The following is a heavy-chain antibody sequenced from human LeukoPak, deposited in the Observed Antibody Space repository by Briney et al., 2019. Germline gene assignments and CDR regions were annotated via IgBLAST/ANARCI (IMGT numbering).Heavy chain of an antibody. CDR2: IIPIFGTA. CDR3: ATVPRRKYQLLLGDYFDY. CDR1: GGTFSSYA. V-gene: IGHV1-69*13. J-gene: IGHJ4*02. D-gene: IGHD2-2*01. Sequence: ASVKVSCKASGGTFSSYAISWVRQAPGQGLEWMGGIIPIFGTANYAQKFQGRVTITADEFTSTAYMELSSLRSEDTAVYYCATVPRRKYQLLLGDYFDYWGQGTLVTVSS.